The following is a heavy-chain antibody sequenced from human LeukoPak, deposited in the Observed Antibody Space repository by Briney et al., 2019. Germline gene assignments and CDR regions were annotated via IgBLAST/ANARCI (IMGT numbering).Heavy chain of an antibody. J-gene: IGHJ5*02. Sequence: ASVKASCKASGYTFTGYYMHWVRQAPGQGLEWMGWINPNSGGTNYAQKFQGRVTMTRDTSISTAYMELSRLRSDDTAVYYCARDYPAVVPAAIRWFDPWGQGTLVTVSS. CDR1: GYTFTGYY. D-gene: IGHD2-2*01. CDR3: ARDYPAVVPAAIRWFDP. CDR2: INPNSGGT. V-gene: IGHV1-2*02.